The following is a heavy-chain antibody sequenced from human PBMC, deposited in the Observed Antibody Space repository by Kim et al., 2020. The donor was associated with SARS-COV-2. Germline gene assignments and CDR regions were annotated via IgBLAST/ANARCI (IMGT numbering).Heavy chain of an antibody. CDR3: ARDPSGWYRLFDY. V-gene: IGHV3-30*01. D-gene: IGHD6-19*01. J-gene: IGHJ4*02. Sequence: YADSVRGRFTISRNNSKNTLYLQMNSLRAEDTAVYYCARDPSGWYRLFDYWGQGTLVTVSS.